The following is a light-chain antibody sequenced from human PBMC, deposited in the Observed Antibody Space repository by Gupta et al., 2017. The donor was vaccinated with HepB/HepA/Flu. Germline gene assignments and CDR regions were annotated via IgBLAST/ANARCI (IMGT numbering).Light chain of an antibody. CDR1: TSNIGDNP. CDR3: ATWDDNLNGPV. V-gene: IGLV1-44*01. CDR2: GDN. Sequence: QSVLTQPPSASGTPGQRVTISCSGRTSNIGDNPVNLYHQVPGTAPKLLMYGDNQRPSGVPDRVSGSKSGTSASLAIRGLLPEDEAVYYCATWDDNLNGPVVGGGTKLTVL. J-gene: IGLJ2*01.